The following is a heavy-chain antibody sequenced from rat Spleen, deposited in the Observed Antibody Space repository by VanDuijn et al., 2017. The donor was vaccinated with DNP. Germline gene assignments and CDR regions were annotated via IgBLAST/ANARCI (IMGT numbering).Heavy chain of an antibody. CDR3: AARYSSSWFAY. J-gene: IGHJ3*01. D-gene: IGHD1-2*01. V-gene: IGHV5-31*01. CDR2: ITSSGGSI. CDR1: GFTFSNYW. Sequence: EVQLVESGGGLVQPGNSLKLSCAASGFTFSNYWMTWIRQVPGRGLEWVASITSSGGSIYYPDSVKGRFTISRDDAKNTLYLQMNSLRSEDTATYYCAARYSSSWFAYWGQGTLVTVSS.